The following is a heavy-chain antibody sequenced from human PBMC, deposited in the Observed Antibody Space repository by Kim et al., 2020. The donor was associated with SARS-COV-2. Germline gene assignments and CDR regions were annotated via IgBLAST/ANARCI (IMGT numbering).Heavy chain of an antibody. CDR1: GFTFDDYA. CDR3: AKDKGGDIVVAGDI. V-gene: IGHV3-9*01. CDR2: ISWNSGSI. D-gene: IGHD2-2*01. Sequence: GGSLRLSCAASGFTFDDYAMHWVRQAPGKGLEWVSGISWNSGSIGYADSVKGRFTISRDNAKNSLYLQMNSLRAEDTALYYCAKDKGGDIVVAGDIWGQGTMVTVSS. J-gene: IGHJ3*02.